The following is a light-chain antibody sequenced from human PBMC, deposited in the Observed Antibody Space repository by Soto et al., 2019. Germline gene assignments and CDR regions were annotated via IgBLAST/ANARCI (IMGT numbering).Light chain of an antibody. Sequence: DIQMTHSPTMLSASVGDRVTIAFRASQSIRRWLAWYQQKPGKAPKLLIFDASTLESGVPSRFSGRGSETEFTLTISSLQPDDFATYYCQQYNSYPWTFGQGTKVDIK. V-gene: IGKV1-5*01. CDR2: DAS. CDR3: QQYNSYPWT. J-gene: IGKJ1*01. CDR1: QSIRRW.